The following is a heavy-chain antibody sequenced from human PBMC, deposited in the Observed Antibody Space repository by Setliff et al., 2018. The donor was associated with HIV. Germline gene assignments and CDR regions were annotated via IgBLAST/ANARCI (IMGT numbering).Heavy chain of an antibody. V-gene: IGHV4-4*02. CDR3: ARSGSGWFLSY. CDR2: MYHIGST. Sequence: SETLSLTCAVSGVSISSSNWWSWVRQPPGKGLEWIGEMYHIGSTNYNPSLKSRVTISLDKSKNQFSLKLSSVTAADTAVYYCARSGSGWFLSYWGQGTLFTVSS. J-gene: IGHJ4*02. CDR1: GVSISSSNW. D-gene: IGHD6-19*01.